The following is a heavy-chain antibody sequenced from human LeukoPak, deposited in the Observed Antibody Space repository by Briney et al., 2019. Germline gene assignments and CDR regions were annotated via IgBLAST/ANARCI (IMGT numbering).Heavy chain of an antibody. CDR3: AGGGHDILTGYYFRP. Sequence: ASVKVSCKASGYTFTGYYMHWVRQAPGQGLEWMEWINPNSGGTNYAQKLQGRVTMTRDTSISTAYMELSRLRSDDTAVYYCAGGGHDILTGYYFRPWGQGTLVTVSS. CDR1: GYTFTGYY. D-gene: IGHD3-9*01. J-gene: IGHJ4*02. V-gene: IGHV1-2*02. CDR2: INPNSGGT.